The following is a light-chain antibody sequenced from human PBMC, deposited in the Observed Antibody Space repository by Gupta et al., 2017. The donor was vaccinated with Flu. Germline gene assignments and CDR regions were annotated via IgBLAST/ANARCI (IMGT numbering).Light chain of an antibody. Sequence: QSALTQPASVSGSPGQSITISCTGTSSDIGSYHYVSWYQHHPGKAPKLIIYEVTNRPSGVSNRFSGSKSGNTASLTISGLQAEDEADYYCSSYTSGTTLLLFGGGTKLTVL. CDR1: SSDIGSYHY. CDR3: SSYTSGTTLLL. J-gene: IGLJ2*01. V-gene: IGLV2-14*01. CDR2: EVT.